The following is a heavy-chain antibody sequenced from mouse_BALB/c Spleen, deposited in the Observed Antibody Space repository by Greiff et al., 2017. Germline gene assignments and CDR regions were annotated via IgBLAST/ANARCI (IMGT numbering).Heavy chain of an antibody. CDR1: GDSITSGY. CDR3: ARSSSRYGNYVLFAY. Sequence: EVKVEESGPSLVKPSQTLSLTCSVTGDSITSGYWNWIRKFPGNKLEYMGYISYSGSTYYNPSLKSRISITRDTSKNQYYLQLNSVTTEDTATYYCARSSSRYGNYVLFAYWGQGTLVTVSA. V-gene: IGHV3-8*02. D-gene: IGHD2-1*01. CDR2: ISYSGST. J-gene: IGHJ3*01.